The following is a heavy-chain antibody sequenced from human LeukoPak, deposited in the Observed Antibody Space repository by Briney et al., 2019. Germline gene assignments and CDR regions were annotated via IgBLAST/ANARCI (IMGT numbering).Heavy chain of an antibody. CDR3: AKDAQSGSYRWFDP. D-gene: IGHD1-26*01. V-gene: IGHV3-23*01. J-gene: IGHJ5*02. Sequence: GGSLRLSCAASGFTFSKYGMSWVRQAPGKGLEWVSVISGSGGTTYYADSVKGRFSISRDNSNNTLYLQMNSLRAEDTAVYYCAKDAQSGSYRWFDPWGQGTLVTVSS. CDR2: ISGSGGTT. CDR1: GFTFSKYG.